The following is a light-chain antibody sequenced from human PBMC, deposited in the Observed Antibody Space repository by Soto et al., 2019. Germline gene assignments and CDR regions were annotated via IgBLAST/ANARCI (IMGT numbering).Light chain of an antibody. V-gene: IGLV4-69*01. CDR1: SGHSSYA. CDR2: LNSDGSH. J-gene: IGLJ1*01. Sequence: QLVLTQSPSASASLGASVKLTCTLSSGHSSYAIAWHQQRPEKGPRYLMKLNSDGSHSKGDGIPDRFSGSSSGAERYLTISSLQSEDEADYSCQTWRTDIYVFGTGTKVTVL. CDR3: QTWRTDIYV.